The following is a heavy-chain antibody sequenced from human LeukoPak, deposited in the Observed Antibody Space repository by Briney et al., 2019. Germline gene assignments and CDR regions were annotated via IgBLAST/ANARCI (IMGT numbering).Heavy chain of an antibody. CDR3: AKKVVPAAIGDYYYYMDV. CDR2: IHYRGTT. V-gene: IGHV4-39*01. CDR1: GGSPSTRSYY. J-gene: IGHJ6*03. Sequence: SETLSLTCSVSGGSPSTRSYYWVWIRQPPGKALEWIGSIHYRGTTYYNPSLKSRVTISVDTSENQFSLKLSSVTAADTAVYYCAKKVVPAAIGDYYYYMDVWGKGTTVTVSS. D-gene: IGHD2-2*02.